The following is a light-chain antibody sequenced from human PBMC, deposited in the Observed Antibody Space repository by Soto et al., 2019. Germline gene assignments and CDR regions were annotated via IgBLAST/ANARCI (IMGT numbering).Light chain of an antibody. Sequence: IQLTQSPPSLSASVGDRVTISCRASQTISGYLNWYQQKPGKAPNLLIFTASTLPSGVPSRFSGSGYATDFTLTITDVQPEDFATYYCQQSYSTPYTFGQGTRLDIK. CDR2: TAS. CDR3: QQSYSTPYT. J-gene: IGKJ2*01. CDR1: QTISGY. V-gene: IGKV1-39*01.